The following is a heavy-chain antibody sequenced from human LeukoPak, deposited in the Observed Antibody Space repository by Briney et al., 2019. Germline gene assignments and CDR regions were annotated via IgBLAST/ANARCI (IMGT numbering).Heavy chain of an antibody. CDR3: ARGVLMVYAIGGEFDY. Sequence: TLSLTCTVSGGSISSGGYYWSWIRQHPGKGLEWIGYIYYSGSTYYNPSLKSRVTISVDTSKNQFSLKLSSVTAADTAVYYCARGVLMVYAIGGEFDYWGQGTLVTVSS. V-gene: IGHV4-31*03. CDR1: GGSISSGGYY. D-gene: IGHD2-8*01. J-gene: IGHJ4*02. CDR2: IYYSGST.